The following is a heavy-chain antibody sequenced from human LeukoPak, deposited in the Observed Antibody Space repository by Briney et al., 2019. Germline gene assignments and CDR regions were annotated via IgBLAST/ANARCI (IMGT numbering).Heavy chain of an antibody. D-gene: IGHD3-10*01. V-gene: IGHV4-31*03. CDR3: ARSQYYYGSGSYYNPPPLFDY. J-gene: IGHJ4*02. CDR2: IYYSGST. Sequence: SETLSLTCTVSGGSISSGGYYWSWIRQHPGKGLEWIGYIYYSGSTYYNPSLRSRVTISVDTSKNQFSLKLSSVTAADTAVYYCARSQYYYGSGSYYNPPPLFDYWGQGTLVTVSS. CDR1: GGSISSGGYY.